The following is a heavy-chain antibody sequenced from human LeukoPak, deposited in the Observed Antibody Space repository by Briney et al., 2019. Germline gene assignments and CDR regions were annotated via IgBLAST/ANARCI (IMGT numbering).Heavy chain of an antibody. CDR2: IYYSGST. Sequence: PSETLSLTCTVSGGSISSYYWSWIRQPPGKGLEWIGYIYYSGSTNYNPSLRSRVTISVDTSKNQFSLKMSSVTAADTAVYYCARAEMATPRYYYYYMDVWGKGTTVTVSS. CDR1: GGSISSYY. J-gene: IGHJ6*03. D-gene: IGHD5-24*01. CDR3: ARAEMATPRYYYYYMDV. V-gene: IGHV4-59*12.